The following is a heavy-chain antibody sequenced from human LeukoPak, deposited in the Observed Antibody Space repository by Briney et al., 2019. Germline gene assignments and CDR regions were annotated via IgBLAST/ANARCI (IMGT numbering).Heavy chain of an antibody. V-gene: IGHV4-59*12. Sequence: SETLSLTCTVSGGSISSYYWSWIRQPPGKGLEWIGYIYYSGSTNYNPSLKSRVTISVDTSKNQFSLKLSSVTAADTAVYYCAGELSSYYYYGMDVWGQGTTVTVSS. D-gene: IGHD2-15*01. J-gene: IGHJ6*02. CDR3: AGELSSYYYYGMDV. CDR2: IYYSGST. CDR1: GGSISSYY.